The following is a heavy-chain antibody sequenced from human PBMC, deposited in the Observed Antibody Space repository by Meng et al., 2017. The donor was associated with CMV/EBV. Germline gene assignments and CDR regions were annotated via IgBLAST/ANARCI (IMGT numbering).Heavy chain of an antibody. D-gene: IGHD3-22*01. J-gene: IGHJ4*02. CDR3: AKDYDSSGLGAYYFDY. V-gene: IGHV3-23*01. CDR1: GFTFSSYA. Sequence: GESLKISCAASGFTFSSYAMSWVRQAPGKGLEWVSAISGSGGSTYYADSVKGRFTISRDNSKNTLYLQMNSLRAEDTAVYYCAKDYDSSGLGAYYFDYWGQGTLVTVS. CDR2: ISGSGGST.